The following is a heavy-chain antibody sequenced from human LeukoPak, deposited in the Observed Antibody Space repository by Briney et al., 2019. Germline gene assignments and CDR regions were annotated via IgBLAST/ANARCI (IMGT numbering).Heavy chain of an antibody. CDR3: ARGSTYSESSGQVPLDY. D-gene: IGHD3-22*01. CDR1: GFTFNTYT. Sequence: GGSLRLSCAASGFTFNTYTMNWVRQAPGKGLEWVSDISGSSGIIDYADSVRGRFTISRDNAKNSLYLQINSLRAEETTVYYCARGSTYSESSGQVPLDYWGQGPLVTVSS. V-gene: IGHV3-48*01. J-gene: IGHJ4*02. CDR2: ISGSSGII.